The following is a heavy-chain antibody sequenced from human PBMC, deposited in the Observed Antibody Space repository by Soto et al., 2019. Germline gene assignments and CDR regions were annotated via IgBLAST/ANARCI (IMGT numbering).Heavy chain of an antibody. CDR1: GYTFTSYA. D-gene: IGHD3-22*01. J-gene: IGHJ3*02. V-gene: IGHV1-3*01. CDR2: INAGNGNT. Sequence: ASVKVSCTASGYTFTSYAMHWVRQAPGQRLEWMGWINAGNGNTKYSQKFQGRVTITRDTSASTAYMELSSLRSEDTAVYYCASRYYDSSGYYYFGAFDIWGQGTMVTVSS. CDR3: ASRYYDSSGYYYFGAFDI.